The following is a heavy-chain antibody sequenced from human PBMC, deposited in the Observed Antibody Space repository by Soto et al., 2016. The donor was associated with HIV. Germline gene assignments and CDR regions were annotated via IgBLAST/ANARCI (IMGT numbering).Heavy chain of an antibody. J-gene: IGHJ4*02. CDR1: GFTFDDYA. Sequence: EVQLVESGGGVVQPGGSLRLSCAASGFTFDDYAMHWVRQAPGKGLEWVSLVSGDGGSTYYADSVKGRFTISRDNSKNSLYLQMNSLRTQDTALYYCAKDVSVVVTAIDSLPTSHWGQGTLVTVSS. V-gene: IGHV3-43*02. D-gene: IGHD2-21*02. CDR2: VSGDGGST. CDR3: AKDVSVVVTAIDSLPTSH.